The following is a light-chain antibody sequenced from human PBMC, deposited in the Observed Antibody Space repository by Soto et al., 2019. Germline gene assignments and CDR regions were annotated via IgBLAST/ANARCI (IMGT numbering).Light chain of an antibody. CDR2: AAS. CDR3: QQSYSIPPWT. J-gene: IGKJ1*01. V-gene: IGKV1-39*01. Sequence: DIQMTQSPSSLSASVGDRVTITCRASQSISSYLNWYQQKPGKAPKLLIYAASSLQSGVPSRFIGSGSGTDFPLTISSLQPEDFAADYCQQSYSIPPWTFGQGTKVEIK. CDR1: QSISSY.